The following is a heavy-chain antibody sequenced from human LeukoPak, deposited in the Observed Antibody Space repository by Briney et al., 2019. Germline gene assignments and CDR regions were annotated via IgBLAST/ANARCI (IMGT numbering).Heavy chain of an antibody. D-gene: IGHD3-3*01. CDR3: ASLITTTIFGVVSRFDP. CDR1: AFIFSGHW. CDR2: INQDGSEK. V-gene: IGHV3-7*03. Sequence: GGSLRLSCEASAFIFSGHWLNWVRQTPGKGLEWVANINQDGSEKYYVDFVKGRFTISRDNAKKSLHLQMNSLRDEDTAVYYCASLITTTIFGVVSRFDPWGQGTLVTVSS. J-gene: IGHJ5*02.